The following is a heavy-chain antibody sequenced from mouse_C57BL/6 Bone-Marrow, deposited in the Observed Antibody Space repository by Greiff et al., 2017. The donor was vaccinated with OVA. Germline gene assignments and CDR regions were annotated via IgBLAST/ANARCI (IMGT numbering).Heavy chain of an antibody. V-gene: IGHV5-6*01. Sequence: EVKLVESGGDLVKPGGSLKLSCAAPGFTFSSYGMSWVRQTPDQRLEWVATISSGGSYTYYPDSVKGRFTISRDKAKNTLYLQMSRLKSEDAAMYYCARQLTGVYWGQGTSVTVSS. CDR3: ARQLTGVY. CDR2: ISSGGSYT. J-gene: IGHJ4*01. CDR1: GFTFSSYG.